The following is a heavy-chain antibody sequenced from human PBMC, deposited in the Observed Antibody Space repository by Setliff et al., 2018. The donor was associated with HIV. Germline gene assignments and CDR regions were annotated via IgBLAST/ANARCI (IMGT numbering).Heavy chain of an antibody. Sequence: PSETLSLTCAVSGYSIRSGYYWGWIRQSPGKGLEWIGSIFHSGSTYTSPSLRSRVTMSVDTSKNQFSLNLNSVTAADTAVYYCARRSIVGVARGFYYYNLDVWGQGTTVTVSS. D-gene: IGHD1-26*01. J-gene: IGHJ6*02. CDR2: IFHSGST. V-gene: IGHV4-38-2*01. CDR1: GYSIRSGYY. CDR3: ARRSIVGVARGFYYYNLDV.